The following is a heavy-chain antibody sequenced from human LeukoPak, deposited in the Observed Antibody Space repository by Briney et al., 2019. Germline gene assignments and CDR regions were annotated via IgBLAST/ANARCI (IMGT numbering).Heavy chain of an antibody. J-gene: IGHJ4*02. D-gene: IGHD2-2*01. V-gene: IGHV1-18*01. CDR2: IRPHTGET. CDR3: ARDRGGKGSAIFY. Sequence: SGKVSCKASGYNFPSYGINWVRQAPGQGLEWMGWIRPHTGETNSAQRFQDRVTMTTDTSTTTAYMELRSLRFDDTAVYYCARDRGGKGSAIFYWGQGSLVTVSS. CDR1: GYNFPSYG.